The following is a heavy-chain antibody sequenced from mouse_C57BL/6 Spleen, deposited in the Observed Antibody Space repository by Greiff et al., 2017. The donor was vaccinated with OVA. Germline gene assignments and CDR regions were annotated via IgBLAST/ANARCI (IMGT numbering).Heavy chain of an antibody. D-gene: IGHD1-1*01. CDR3: ARRGRYYYGSDY. Sequence: VQLQQPGAELVKPGASVKLSCKASGYTFTSYWMQWVKQRPGQGLEWIGEMDPSDSYTNYNQKFKGKATLTVDTSSSTAYMQLSSLTSEDSAVYYCARRGRYYYGSDYWGQGTTLTVSS. CDR2: MDPSDSYT. CDR1: GYTFTSYW. J-gene: IGHJ2*01. V-gene: IGHV1-50*01.